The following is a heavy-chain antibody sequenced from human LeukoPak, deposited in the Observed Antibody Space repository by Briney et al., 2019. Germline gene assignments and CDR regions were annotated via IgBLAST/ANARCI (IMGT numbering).Heavy chain of an antibody. Sequence: SVKVSCKASGYTFTSYDISWVRQAPGQGLEWMGGIIPIFGTANYAQKFQGRVTITADESTSTAYMELSSLRSEDTAVYYCARSSSSWRQTYFDYWGQGTLVTVSS. CDR3: ARSSSSWRQTYFDY. V-gene: IGHV1-69*13. CDR2: IIPIFGTA. J-gene: IGHJ4*02. CDR1: GYTFTSYD. D-gene: IGHD6-13*01.